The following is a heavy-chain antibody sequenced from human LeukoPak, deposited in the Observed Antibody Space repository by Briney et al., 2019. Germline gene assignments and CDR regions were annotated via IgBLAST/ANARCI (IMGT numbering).Heavy chain of an antibody. CDR2: INPSGGST. D-gene: IGHD3-22*01. Sequence: ASVKVSCKASGYTFTSYYMHWVRQAPGQGLEWMGIINPSGGSTSYAQKFQGRVTMTRDTSTSTVYMELSSLRSEDTAVYYCAAHRKQLTGDSSGYLDAFDIWGQGTMVTVSS. CDR1: GYTFTSYY. V-gene: IGHV1-46*01. CDR3: AAHRKQLTGDSSGYLDAFDI. J-gene: IGHJ3*02.